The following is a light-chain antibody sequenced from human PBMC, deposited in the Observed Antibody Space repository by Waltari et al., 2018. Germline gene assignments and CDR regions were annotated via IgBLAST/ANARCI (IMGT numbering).Light chain of an antibody. Sequence: QSALTQPPSASGSPGQSVTISCSGTSRYVGAYDYVSWYQQHPGKAPKLMIYEVTERPSGVPDRFSGSKSDNTASLTVSGLQADDEADYYCCSYAGHSWVFGGGTRLTVL. J-gene: IGLJ3*02. CDR2: EVT. V-gene: IGLV2-8*01. CDR1: SRYVGAYDY. CDR3: CSYAGHSWV.